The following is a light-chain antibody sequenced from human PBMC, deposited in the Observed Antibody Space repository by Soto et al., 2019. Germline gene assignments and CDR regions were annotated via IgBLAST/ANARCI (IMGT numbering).Light chain of an antibody. V-gene: IGKV1-16*01. Sequence: DIQSTQSPSSLSASVGDRVTITCQASQNINNYLNWYQQKPGKAPKLLIYAASSLQSGVPSRFSGSGSGTEFTLTISSLQPDDFATYYCQHYNSYSEAFGQGTKADI. CDR2: AAS. CDR3: QHYNSYSEA. J-gene: IGKJ1*01. CDR1: QNINNY.